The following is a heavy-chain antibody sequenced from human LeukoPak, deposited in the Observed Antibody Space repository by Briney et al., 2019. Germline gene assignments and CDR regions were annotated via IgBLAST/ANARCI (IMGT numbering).Heavy chain of an antibody. D-gene: IGHD5-18*01. J-gene: IGHJ4*02. CDR3: ARGNTAMVRSYFDY. CDR1: GFTFSNDW. CDR2: IKGDGSDK. Sequence: PGGSLRLSCAASGFTFSNDWMSWVRQAPGKGLEWMASIKGDGSDKYYVDSVKGRSTISRDNAKNSLYLQMNSLRAEDTAVYYCARGNTAMVRSYFDYWGLGTLVTVSS. V-gene: IGHV3-7*01.